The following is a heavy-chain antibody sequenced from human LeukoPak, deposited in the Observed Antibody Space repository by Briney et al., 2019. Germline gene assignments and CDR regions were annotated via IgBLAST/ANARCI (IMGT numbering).Heavy chain of an antibody. CDR1: GFTFSSYA. J-gene: IGHJ4*02. V-gene: IGHV3-30*04. CDR2: ISYDGSNK. CDR3: ASLLTVTTGY. Sequence: PGGSLRLSCAASGFTFSSYAMHWVRQAPGKGLEWVAVISYDGSNKYYADSVKGRFTISRDNPKNTLYLQMNSLRAEDTAVYYCASLLTVTTGYWGQGTLVTVSS. D-gene: IGHD4-17*01.